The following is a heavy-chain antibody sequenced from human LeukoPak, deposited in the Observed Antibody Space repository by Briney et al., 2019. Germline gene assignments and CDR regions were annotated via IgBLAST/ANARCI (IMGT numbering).Heavy chain of an antibody. CDR1: GGTFSSYA. J-gene: IGHJ4*02. CDR2: IIPVFGTA. CDR3: ARSTYDSSGYYDATDLGY. Sequence: GASVKVSCKASGGTFSSYAISWVRQAPGQGLEWMGGIIPVFGTANYAQKFQGRVTITADESTNTAYMELSSLRSEDTAVYYCARSTYDSSGYYDATDLGYWGQGTLVTVSS. D-gene: IGHD3-22*01. V-gene: IGHV1-69*13.